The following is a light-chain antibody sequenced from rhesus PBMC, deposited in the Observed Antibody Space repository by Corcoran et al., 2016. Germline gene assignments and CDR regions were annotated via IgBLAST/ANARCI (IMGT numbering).Light chain of an antibody. V-gene: IGKV1-18*01. CDR1: QDISSW. Sequence: DIQMTQSPSSLSASVGDKVTITCRASQDISSWLAWYQQQAGKAPKLLNYKASSLQSGVPSRFTGSGSGKDYTLTISGLQPEDFAIYYCQQGYNTPRTFGQGTKVEVK. J-gene: IGKJ1*01. CDR3: QQGYNTPRT. CDR2: KAS.